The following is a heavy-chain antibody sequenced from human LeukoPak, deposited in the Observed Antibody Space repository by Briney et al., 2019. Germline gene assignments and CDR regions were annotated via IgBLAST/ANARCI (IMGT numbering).Heavy chain of an antibody. CDR3: ARAGL. CDR1: GFTFSSNW. Sequence: PGGSLRLSCAASGFTFSSNWMSWVRQAPGKGLEWVANIKHDGSEKYYVDSVKGRFTISRDNAKNSLYLQMNSLRAEDTAVYYCARAGLWGRGTLLTVSS. J-gene: IGHJ2*01. V-gene: IGHV3-7*01. CDR2: IKHDGSEK.